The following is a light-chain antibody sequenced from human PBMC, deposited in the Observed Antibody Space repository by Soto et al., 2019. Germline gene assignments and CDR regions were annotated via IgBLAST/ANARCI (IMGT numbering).Light chain of an antibody. CDR3: QQYYGPPT. CDR2: WAS. CDR1: QSLFFTSNKKNY. Sequence: VMTQYPDSTVVSLGDTAAINCKSNQSLFFTSNKKNYLAWYRQKPGQPPKLIISWASSRESGVPDRFCGGGSGTDFTLTIHSLQAEDVAVDYCQQYYGPPTFGQCTKLDVK. J-gene: IGKJ1*01. V-gene: IGKV4-1*01.